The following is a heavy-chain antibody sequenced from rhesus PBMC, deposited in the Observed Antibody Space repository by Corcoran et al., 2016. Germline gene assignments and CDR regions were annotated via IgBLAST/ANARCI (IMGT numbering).Heavy chain of an antibody. J-gene: IGHJ3*01. Sequence: QLQLQESGPGLVKPSETLSVTCAVSGGSISSSYWSWIRQAPGKGLEWIGFFYGSGRSTNSTPSLTSRFTLSVDTSKNQLSLKLSSVTAADTAVYYCASSAGTRSAFDFWGQGLRVTVSS. CDR2: FYGSGRST. CDR1: GGSISSSY. D-gene: IGHD1-20*01. V-gene: IGHV4-169*02. CDR3: ASSAGTRSAFDF.